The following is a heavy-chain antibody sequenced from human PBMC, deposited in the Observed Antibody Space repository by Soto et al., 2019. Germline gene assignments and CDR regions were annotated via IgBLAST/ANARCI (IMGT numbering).Heavy chain of an antibody. CDR3: ARDCLVVVPAVRPRDWFDP. V-gene: IGHV1-18*01. Sequence: QVQLVQSGAEVKKPGASVKVSCKASGYTFTSYGISWVRQAPGQGLEWMGWISAYNGNTNYAQKLQGRVTMTTDTSTSTAYMELRSLRSDDTAVYYCARDCLVVVPAVRPRDWFDPWGQGTLVTVSS. CDR2: ISAYNGNT. D-gene: IGHD2-2*01. CDR1: GYTFTSYG. J-gene: IGHJ5*02.